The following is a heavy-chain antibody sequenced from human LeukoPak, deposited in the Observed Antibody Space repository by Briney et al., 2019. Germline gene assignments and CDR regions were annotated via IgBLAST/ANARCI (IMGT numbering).Heavy chain of an antibody. Sequence: GASVKVSCKTSGYTFTGYYMHWVRQAPGQGLEWMGRIIPILGIANYAQKFQGRVTITADKSTSTAYMELSSLRSEDTAVYYCASIGAYAFDIWGQGTMVTVSS. CDR3: ASIGAYAFDI. V-gene: IGHV1-69*02. CDR2: IIPILGIA. J-gene: IGHJ3*02. CDR1: GYTFTGYY. D-gene: IGHD6-25*01.